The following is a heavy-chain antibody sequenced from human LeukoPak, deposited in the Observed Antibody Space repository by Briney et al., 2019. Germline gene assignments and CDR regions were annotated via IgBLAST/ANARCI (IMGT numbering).Heavy chain of an antibody. J-gene: IGHJ4*02. CDR1: GGSISSGDYY. CDR2: IYYSGST. CDR3: AKIGYCSTTTCYSTVFDS. D-gene: IGHD2-2*01. Sequence: SQTLSLTCTVSGGSISSGDYYWGWIRQPPGKGLEWIGSIYYSGSTYYNPSLKSRVTISVDTSKNQFSLKLNFVTAADTAVYYCAKIGYCSTTTCYSTVFDSWGQGTLVTVSS. V-gene: IGHV4-39*01.